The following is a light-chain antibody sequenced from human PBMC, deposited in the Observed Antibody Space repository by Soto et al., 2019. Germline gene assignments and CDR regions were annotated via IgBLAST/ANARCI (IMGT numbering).Light chain of an antibody. V-gene: IGKV1-5*03. CDR1: QSISRQ. CDR2: QAS. CDR3: LQYPSYWT. J-gene: IGKJ1*01. Sequence: DIQMTQSPSTLSASVGDRVSITCRASQSISRQLAWYQQKPGKAPNLLIYQASNLETGVPSRFTGSGSGTEFPLTISRLQADDLATYYCLQYPSYWTFRPGNKVEVK.